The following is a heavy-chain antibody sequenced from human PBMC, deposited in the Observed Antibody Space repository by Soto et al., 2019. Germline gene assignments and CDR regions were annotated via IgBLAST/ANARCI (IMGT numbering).Heavy chain of an antibody. CDR2: LIGGNGET. V-gene: IGHV3-23*01. J-gene: IGHJ4*02. D-gene: IGHD6-6*01. CDR3: AKSPYSSSSEFDY. CDR1: GFTFNRYT. Sequence: GGSLRLSCAASGFTFNRYTMSWVRQAPGTGLEWVSSLIGGNGETSYADSVKGRFTISRDISKNTLYLQMNSLRTEDTALYYCAKSPYSSSSEFDYWGQGTLVTVSS.